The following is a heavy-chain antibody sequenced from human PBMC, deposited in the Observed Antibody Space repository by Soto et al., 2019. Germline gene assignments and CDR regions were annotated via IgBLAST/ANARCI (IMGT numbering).Heavy chain of an antibody. CDR3: ARHHVPTTSENGFDP. CDR2: ISTYSGDT. D-gene: IGHD5-12*01. Sequence: QVPLVQSGVEVKTPGASVKVSCQASGYTFFTYDISWVRQAPGQGLEWMGWISTYSGDTKHAQKFQGRVTTTTDTSTTTAYLELRSLRSADTAVYYCARHHVPTTSENGFDPGGQGTLVSVSS. CDR1: GYTFFTYD. J-gene: IGHJ5*02. V-gene: IGHV1-18*01.